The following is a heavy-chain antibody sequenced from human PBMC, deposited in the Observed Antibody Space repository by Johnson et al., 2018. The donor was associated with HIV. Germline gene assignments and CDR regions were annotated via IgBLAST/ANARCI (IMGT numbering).Heavy chain of an antibody. V-gene: IGHV3-30-3*02. J-gene: IGHJ3*02. D-gene: IGHD3-3*01. CDR2: ISYDGSNK. Sequence: VQLVESGGGVVQPGRSLRLSCAASGFTFSSYAMHWVRQAPGKGLEWVSVISYDGSNKYYAASVKGRFPISRDTSKNTLNLQMNSQRPEDTAVYYCAKTPGKKWYYAEGTDAFDIWGQGTMVTVSS. CDR3: AKTPGKKWYYAEGTDAFDI. CDR1: GFTFSSYA.